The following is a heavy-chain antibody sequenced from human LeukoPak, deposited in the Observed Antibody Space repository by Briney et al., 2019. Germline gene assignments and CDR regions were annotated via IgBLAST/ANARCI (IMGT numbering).Heavy chain of an antibody. CDR2: IYCSGGIT. V-gene: IGHV3-23*01. CDR3: AKVLSPYDILTGYYNPVGY. CDR1: GFPLIIYA. Sequence: PGGSLRLSCAAFGFPLIIYAMSWVRQAPGEGVEWITAIYCSGGITYYADSVKGRFTISRDNSKNTLYLQMNSLRAEDTAVYYCAKVLSPYDILTGYYNPVGYWGQGTLVTVSS. J-gene: IGHJ4*02. D-gene: IGHD3-9*01.